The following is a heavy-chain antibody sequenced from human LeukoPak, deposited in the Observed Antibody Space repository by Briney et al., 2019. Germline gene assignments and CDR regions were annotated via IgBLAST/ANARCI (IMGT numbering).Heavy chain of an antibody. Sequence: GGSLRLSCVASGFTFSSYWMSWVRQAPGKGLEWVANIKQDGSEKNYVDSVKGRFTISRDNAKNSLYLQMNSLRAEDTAVYYCARVSQVLAAADYWGQGTLVTVSS. V-gene: IGHV3-7*01. CDR2: IKQDGSEK. CDR1: GFTFSSYW. J-gene: IGHJ4*02. D-gene: IGHD6-13*01. CDR3: ARVSQVLAAADY.